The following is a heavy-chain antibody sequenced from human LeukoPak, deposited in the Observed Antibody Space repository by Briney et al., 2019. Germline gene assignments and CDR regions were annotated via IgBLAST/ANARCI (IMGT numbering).Heavy chain of an antibody. V-gene: IGHV3-23*01. CDR1: GFTFSSYA. Sequence: GGSLRLSCAAAGFTFSSYAMSWVRQAPGKGLEWVSTVSRTGGSTYYLDSVKGRFTISRDNSKNTLYLQMNSLRAEDTAVYYCARDSYYDSSGYYQSDAFDIWGQGTMVTVSS. J-gene: IGHJ3*02. CDR2: VSRTGGST. CDR3: ARDSYYDSSGYYQSDAFDI. D-gene: IGHD3-22*01.